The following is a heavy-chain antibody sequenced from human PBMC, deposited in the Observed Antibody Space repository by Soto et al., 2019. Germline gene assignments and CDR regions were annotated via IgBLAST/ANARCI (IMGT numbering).Heavy chain of an antibody. CDR2: INAGNGNT. CDR3: ARSIVVVTALDY. CDR1: GYTFTSYA. J-gene: IGHJ4*02. Sequence: QVQLVQSGAEEKKPGASVKVSCKASGYTFTSYAMHWVRQAPGQRLEWMGWINAGNGNTKYSQKFQGRVTITRDTSASTADMELSSLRSDDTAVYYCARSIVVVTALDYWGQGTLVTVSS. V-gene: IGHV1-3*05. D-gene: IGHD2-21*02.